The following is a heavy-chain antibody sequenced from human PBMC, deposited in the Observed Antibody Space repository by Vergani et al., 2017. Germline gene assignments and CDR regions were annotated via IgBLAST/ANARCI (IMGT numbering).Heavy chain of an antibody. J-gene: IGHJ6*03. V-gene: IGHV4-34*01. CDR3: ARVAAVVVAGRYMDV. Sequence: QVQLQQWGAGLLKPSEPLSLTCAVYGGSFSGYYWSWIRQPPGKGLEWIGEINHSGSTNYNPSLKSRVTISVDTSKNQFSLKLSSVTAADTAVYYCARVAAVVVAGRYMDVWGKGTTVTVSS. CDR2: INHSGST. D-gene: IGHD2-15*01. CDR1: GGSFSGYY.